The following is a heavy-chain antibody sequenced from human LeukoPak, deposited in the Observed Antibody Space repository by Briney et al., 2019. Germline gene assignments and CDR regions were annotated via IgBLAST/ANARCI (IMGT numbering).Heavy chain of an antibody. CDR2: ISYDGSNK. D-gene: IGHD6-19*01. Sequence: GGSLRLSCAASGFTFSSYGMHWVRQAPGKGLEWVAVISYDGSNKYYADSVKGRSTISRDNSKNTLYLQMNSLRAEDTAVYYCAKEVHDSSGEDYWGQGTLVTVSS. CDR1: GFTFSSYG. J-gene: IGHJ4*02. CDR3: AKEVHDSSGEDY. V-gene: IGHV3-30*18.